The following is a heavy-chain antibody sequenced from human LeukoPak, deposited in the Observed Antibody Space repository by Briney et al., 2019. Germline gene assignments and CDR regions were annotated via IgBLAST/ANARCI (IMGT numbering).Heavy chain of an antibody. V-gene: IGHV3-33*01. D-gene: IGHD3-10*01. CDR3: ARDRDKTSTMVRGVRRFDY. CDR1: GFTFSSYG. J-gene: IGHJ4*02. CDR2: IWYDGSNK. Sequence: GGSLRLSCAASGFTFSSYGMHWVRQAPGKGLEWVAVIWYDGSNKYYADSVKGRFTISRDNSKNTLYLQMNSLRAEDTAVYYCARDRDKTSTMVRGVRRFDYWGQGTLVTVSS.